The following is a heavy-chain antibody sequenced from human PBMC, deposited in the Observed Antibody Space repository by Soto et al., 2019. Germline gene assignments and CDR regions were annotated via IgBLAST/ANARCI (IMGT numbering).Heavy chain of an antibody. CDR2: ISSSSSYI. CDR1: GFTFSSYS. Sequence: GGSLRLSCAASGFTFSSYSMNWVRQAPGKGLEWVSSISSSSSYIYYADSVKGRFTISRDNAKNSLYLQMNSLRAEDTAVYYCARDLVRGGYRHFDYWGQGTLVTVSS. J-gene: IGHJ4*02. CDR3: ARDLVRGGYRHFDY. V-gene: IGHV3-21*01. D-gene: IGHD5-12*01.